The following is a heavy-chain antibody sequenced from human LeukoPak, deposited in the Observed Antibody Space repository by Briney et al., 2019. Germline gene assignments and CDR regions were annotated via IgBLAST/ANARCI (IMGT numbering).Heavy chain of an antibody. CDR3: ARGLIVVVPAAMMLPDY. D-gene: IGHD2-2*01. Sequence: ASVKVSCKVSGYTFTSYGISWVRQAPGQGLEWMGWISAYNGNTNYAQKLQGRVTMTTDTSTSTAYMELRSLRSDDTAVYYCARGLIVVVPAAMMLPDYWGQGTLVTVSS. V-gene: IGHV1-18*01. CDR2: ISAYNGNT. J-gene: IGHJ4*02. CDR1: GYTFTSYG.